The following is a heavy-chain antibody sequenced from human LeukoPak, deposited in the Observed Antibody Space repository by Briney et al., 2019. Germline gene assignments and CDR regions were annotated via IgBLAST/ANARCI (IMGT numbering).Heavy chain of an antibody. CDR3: ARSYCSGGSCYRYYYGMDV. V-gene: IGHV1-69*13. D-gene: IGHD2-15*01. CDR1: GGTFSSYA. J-gene: IGHJ6*02. Sequence: ASVKVSCKASGGTFSSYAISWVRQAPGQGLEWMGGILPIFGTANYAQKFQGRVTITADESTSTAYMELRRLRSEDTAVYYCARSYCSGGSCYRYYYGMDVWGQGTTVTVSS. CDR2: ILPIFGTA.